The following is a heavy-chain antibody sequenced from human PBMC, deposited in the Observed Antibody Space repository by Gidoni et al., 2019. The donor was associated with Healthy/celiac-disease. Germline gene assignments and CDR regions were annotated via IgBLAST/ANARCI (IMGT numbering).Heavy chain of an antibody. CDR1: GYTFTSYY. CDR2: INPSGGST. V-gene: IGHV1-46*01. Sequence: QVQLVQSGAEVKKPGASVKVSCKASGYTFTSYYMPWVRQAPGQGLEWMGIINPSGGSTSYAQKFQGRVTMTRDTSTSTVYMELSSLRSEDTAVYYCARDLVVGATPSTYYYYYGMDVWGQGTTVTVSS. D-gene: IGHD1-26*01. CDR3: ARDLVVGATPSTYYYYYGMDV. J-gene: IGHJ6*02.